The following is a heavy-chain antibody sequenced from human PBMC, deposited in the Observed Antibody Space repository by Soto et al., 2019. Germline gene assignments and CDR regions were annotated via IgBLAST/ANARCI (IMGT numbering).Heavy chain of an antibody. CDR3: ARGHRAAAGTYYFDY. D-gene: IGHD6-13*01. CDR1: GGSFSGYY. V-gene: IGHV4-34*01. CDR2: INHSGST. Sequence: SETLSLTCAVYGGSFSGYYWSWIRQPPGKGLEWIGEINHSGSTNYNPSLKSRVTISVDTSKNQFSLKLSSVTAADTAVYYCARGHRAAAGTYYFDYWGQGTLVTVSS. J-gene: IGHJ4*02.